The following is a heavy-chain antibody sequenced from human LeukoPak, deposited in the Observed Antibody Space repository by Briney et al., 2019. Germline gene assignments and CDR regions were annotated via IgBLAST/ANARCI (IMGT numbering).Heavy chain of an antibody. D-gene: IGHD6-13*01. CDR2: INSSGGST. CDR3: ARTLSAAGVDY. Sequence: GASVKVSCKASGYTFTSYYMHWVRQAPGQGLEWMGIINSSGGSTNYAQKFQGRVTMTRDTSTSTVYMELSSLRSEDTAVYYCARTLSAAGVDYWGQGTLVTVSS. V-gene: IGHV1-46*01. CDR1: GYTFTSYY. J-gene: IGHJ4*02.